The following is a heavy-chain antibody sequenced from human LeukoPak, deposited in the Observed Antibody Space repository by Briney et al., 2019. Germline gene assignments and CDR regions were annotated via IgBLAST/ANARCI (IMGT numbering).Heavy chain of an antibody. CDR1: GFSFSSYE. CDR3: ARDVGFGGYSRGIFDY. CDR2: ISSSGSTI. V-gene: IGHV3-48*03. Sequence: WGSLRLSCAASGFSFSSYEMSWVRQAPGKGLEWVSYISSSGSTIYYADSVKGRFTMSRDNAKNSPYLQMNSLRAEDTAVYYCARDVGFGGYSRGIFDYWGQGTLVTVSS. J-gene: IGHJ4*02. D-gene: IGHD2-15*01.